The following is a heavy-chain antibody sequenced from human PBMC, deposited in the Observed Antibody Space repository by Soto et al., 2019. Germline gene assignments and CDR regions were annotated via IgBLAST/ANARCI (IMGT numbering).Heavy chain of an antibody. CDR2: IIPILGIA. Sequence: SLKVYCNASGVTFSSYTISWVRQAPGQGLEWMGRIIPILGIANYAQKFQGRVTITADKSTSTAYMELSSLRSEDTAVYYCARGRSIAAAGISGFNYWG. CDR3: ARGRSIAAAGISGFNY. J-gene: IGHJ4*01. CDR1: GVTFSSYT. D-gene: IGHD6-13*01. V-gene: IGHV1-69*02.